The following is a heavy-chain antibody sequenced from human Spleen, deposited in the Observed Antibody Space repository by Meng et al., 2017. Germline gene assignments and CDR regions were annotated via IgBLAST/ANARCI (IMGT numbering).Heavy chain of an antibody. CDR2: ITSNSAGT. CDR1: GFSFSTYG. J-gene: IGHJ4*02. D-gene: IGHD1-7*01. Sequence: GESLKISCAASGFSFSTYGMTWVRQAPGVGLEWVSGITSNSAGTYYADSVRGRFTISRDNSENNVYLQMNSLRGEDTAVYYCAKGTHGMSFNELEYWGQGTLVTVSS. V-gene: IGHV3-23*01. CDR3: AKGTHGMSFNELEY.